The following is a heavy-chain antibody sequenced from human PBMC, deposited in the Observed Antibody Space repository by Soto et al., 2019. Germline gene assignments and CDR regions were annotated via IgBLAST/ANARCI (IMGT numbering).Heavy chain of an antibody. CDR1: GGSFSGYY. CDR2: INHSGST. D-gene: IGHD3-10*01. V-gene: IGHV4-34*01. J-gene: IGHJ6*02. Sequence: SETLSLTCAVCGGSFSGYYWSWIRQPPGKGLEWIGEINHSGSTNYNPSLKSRVTISVDTSKNQFSLKLSSVTAADTAVYYCAREPKGAYGSGSYYRYGMDVWGQGTTVTVSS. CDR3: AREPKGAYGSGSYYRYGMDV.